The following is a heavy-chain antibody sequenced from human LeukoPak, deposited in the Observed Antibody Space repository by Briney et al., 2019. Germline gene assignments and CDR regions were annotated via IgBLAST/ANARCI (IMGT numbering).Heavy chain of an antibody. J-gene: IGHJ4*02. CDR3: AKDHRYSSSWYPGY. CDR2: ISGSGGST. V-gene: IGHV3-23*01. Sequence: PGGSLRLSCAASGFTFSSYAMSWVRQAPGKGLEWVSAISGSGGSTYYADSVKGRFTISRDNSKNTLYLKMNSLRAEDTAVYYCAKDHRYSSSWYPGYWGQGTLVTVSS. D-gene: IGHD6-13*01. CDR1: GFTFSSYA.